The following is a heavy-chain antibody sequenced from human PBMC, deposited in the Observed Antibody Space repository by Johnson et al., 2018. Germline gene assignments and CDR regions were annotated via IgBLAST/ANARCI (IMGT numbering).Heavy chain of an antibody. D-gene: IGHD2-2*01. V-gene: IGHV3-48*02. J-gene: IGHJ3*02. CDR2: ISSSSSTI. Sequence: VQLVESGGGVVQPGRSLRLSCAASGFTFSSYSMNWVRQAPGKGLEWVSSISSSSSTIYYADSVKGRFTISRDNAKNSLDLEMNSLRDEDTAVYYCARRGYQSFYSWGQGTMVSVSS. CDR1: GFTFSSYS. CDR3: ARRGYQSFYS.